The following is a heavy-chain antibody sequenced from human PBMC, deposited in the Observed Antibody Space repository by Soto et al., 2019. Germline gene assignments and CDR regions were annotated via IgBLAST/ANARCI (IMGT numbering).Heavy chain of an antibody. J-gene: IGHJ4*02. Sequence: SVKVSCKASGGTFSSYAISWVRQAPGQGLEWMGGIIPTFGTANYAQKFQGRVTITADESTSTAYMELSSLRSEDTAVYYCARCPTVTTFNYFDYWGQGTLVTVSS. V-gene: IGHV1-69*13. CDR1: GGTFSSYA. CDR3: ARCPTVTTFNYFDY. D-gene: IGHD4-17*01. CDR2: IIPTFGTA.